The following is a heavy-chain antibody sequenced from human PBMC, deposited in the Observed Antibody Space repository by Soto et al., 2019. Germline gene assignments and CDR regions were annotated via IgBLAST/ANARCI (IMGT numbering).Heavy chain of an antibody. CDR3: ARDVAMPTGLGLGY. D-gene: IGHD4-4*01. CDR1: GFIFNRYG. CDR2: IWYDGSNK. Sequence: GGSLRLSCAASGFIFNRYGMHWVRQVPGKGLEWVADIWYDGSNKNYADSVKGRFTISRDNSETTVYLHLTSLRPDDTALFYCARDVAMPTGLGLGYWGQGTLVTVSS. J-gene: IGHJ4*02. V-gene: IGHV3-33*01.